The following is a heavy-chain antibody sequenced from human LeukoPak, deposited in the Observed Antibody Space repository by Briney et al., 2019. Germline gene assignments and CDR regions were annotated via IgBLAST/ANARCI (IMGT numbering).Heavy chain of an antibody. J-gene: IGHJ4*02. D-gene: IGHD3-16*01. V-gene: IGHV4-59*01. CDR3: ARDRDWGSPDY. CDR2: IFYSGST. Sequence: SETLSLTCTVSGGSISTYYWSWIRQPPGKGLEWIGNIFYSGSTNYNPSLKSRVTISIDTSKNQFSLILTSVTAADTAVYYCARDRDWGSPDYWGQGTLVTVSS. CDR1: GGSISTYY.